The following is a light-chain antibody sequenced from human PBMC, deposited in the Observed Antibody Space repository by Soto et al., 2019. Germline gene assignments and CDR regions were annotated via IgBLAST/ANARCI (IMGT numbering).Light chain of an antibody. CDR1: SSNIGSNT. V-gene: IGLV1-44*01. CDR3: AAWDDSLKAVV. Sequence: QSVLTQPPSASGTPGQRVTISCSGSSSNIGSNTVNWYQQLPGTAPKLLIYSNNQRPSGVPDRFSGSKSGTSASLAISGLQSEDEADYYCAAWDDSLKAVVFGGGTKLTVL. J-gene: IGLJ2*01. CDR2: SNN.